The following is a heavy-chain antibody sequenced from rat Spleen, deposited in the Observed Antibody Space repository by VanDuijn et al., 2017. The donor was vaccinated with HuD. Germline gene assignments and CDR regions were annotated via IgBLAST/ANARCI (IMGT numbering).Heavy chain of an antibody. CDR2: IWTGGGT. D-gene: IGHD1-9*01. Sequence: QVQLTESGPGLVQPSETLSLTCTVSGFSLTSYHVSWVRQSPGKGLEWTGVIWTGGGTVYNSLLASRLSISRDTSKSQAFLEINRLQTEDTATYYCAREGTYYGYNPYYFDYWGQGVMVTVSS. V-gene: IGHV2-43*01. CDR1: GFSLTSYH. J-gene: IGHJ2*01. CDR3: AREGTYYGYNPYYFDY.